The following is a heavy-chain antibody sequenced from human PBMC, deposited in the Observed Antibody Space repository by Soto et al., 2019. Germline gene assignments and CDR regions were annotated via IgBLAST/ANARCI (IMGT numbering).Heavy chain of an antibody. D-gene: IGHD6-13*01. J-gene: IGHJ4*02. CDR3: AAPSAAGRFDY. CDR1: GFTFSSYG. V-gene: IGHV3-33*01. Sequence: GGSLRLSCAASGFTFSSYGMHWVRQAPGKVLEWVAVIWYDGSNKYYADSVKGRFTISRDNSKNTLYLQMNSLRAEDTAVYYCAAPSAAGRFDYWGQGTLVTVSS. CDR2: IWYDGSNK.